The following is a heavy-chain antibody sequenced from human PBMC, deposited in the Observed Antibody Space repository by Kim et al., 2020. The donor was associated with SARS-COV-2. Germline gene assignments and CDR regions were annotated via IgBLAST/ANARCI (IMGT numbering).Heavy chain of an antibody. CDR1: GYNFTNYW. CDR2: IDPSDSYT. Sequence: GESLKISCKGSGYNFTNYWISWVRQMPGKGPEWMGTIDPSDSYTKYSPPFQGHVTISADKSISTVFLQWSRLEASDTAMYYCARPSYCNSASCYWYCDLGGGGTLVTLCS. V-gene: IGHV5-10-1*01. J-gene: IGHJ2*01. D-gene: IGHD3-22*01. CDR3: ARPSYCNSASCYWYCDL.